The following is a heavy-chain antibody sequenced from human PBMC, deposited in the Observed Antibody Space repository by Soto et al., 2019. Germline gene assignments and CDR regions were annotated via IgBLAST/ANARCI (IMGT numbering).Heavy chain of an antibody. J-gene: IGHJ4*02. CDR2: ISAYNGNT. Sequence: ASVKVSCKASGYTFTSYGISWVRQAPGQGLEWMGWISAYNGNTNYAQKLQGRVTMTTDTSTSTAYMELRSLRSDDTAVYYCARDHKYDYIWGSYPRIFDYWGQGTLVTVSS. CDR1: GYTFTSYG. D-gene: IGHD3-16*02. V-gene: IGHV1-18*01. CDR3: ARDHKYDYIWGSYPRIFDY.